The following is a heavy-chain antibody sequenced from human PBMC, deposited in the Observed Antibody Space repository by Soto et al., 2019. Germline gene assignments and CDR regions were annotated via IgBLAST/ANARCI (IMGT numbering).Heavy chain of an antibody. V-gene: IGHV1-3*01. CDR2: INAGSGNS. J-gene: IGHJ6*03. CDR3: ASTTVTGFYYYYMDV. Sequence: QVQLAQSGAEVKRPGASVKVSCEASGYSFASHAIHWVRQAPGQRLEWMGWINAGSGNSKYSQNFQGRVTITRDTSASTAYMELSSLRSEDTAIYYCASTTVTGFYYYYMDVWGKGTTVSVSS. CDR1: GYSFASHA. D-gene: IGHD4-4*01.